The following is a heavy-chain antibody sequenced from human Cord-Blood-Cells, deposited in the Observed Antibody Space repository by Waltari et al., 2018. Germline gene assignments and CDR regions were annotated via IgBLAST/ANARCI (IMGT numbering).Heavy chain of an antibody. CDR3: ARLTNQSKYRNTNWFDP. J-gene: IGHJ5*02. Sequence: QLQLQESGPGLVKPSETLSLTCTVSGGSISSSSYYWGWIRQPPGKGLEWIGSIYYSGSTYYNPSLKRRVTISVDTSKNQFSLKLSSVTAADTAVYYCARLTNQSKYRNTNWFDPWGQGTLVTVSS. V-gene: IGHV4-39*01. CDR2: IYYSGST. D-gene: IGHD3-16*02. CDR1: GGSISSSSYY.